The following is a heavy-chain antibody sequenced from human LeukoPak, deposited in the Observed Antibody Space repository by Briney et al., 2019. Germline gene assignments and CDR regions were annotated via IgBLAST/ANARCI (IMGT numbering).Heavy chain of an antibody. CDR2: INSDGIIT. J-gene: IGHJ6*03. Sequence: GGSLRLSCAASGFTFSSYEMNWVRQAPGKGLVWVSRINSDGIITKYADSVKGRFTISRDNAKNTLYLQMSSLRAEDTGLYYCARSMYYYYMDVWGKGTTVTISS. D-gene: IGHD2-8*01. CDR1: GFTFSSYE. CDR3: ARSMYYYYMDV. V-gene: IGHV3-74*01.